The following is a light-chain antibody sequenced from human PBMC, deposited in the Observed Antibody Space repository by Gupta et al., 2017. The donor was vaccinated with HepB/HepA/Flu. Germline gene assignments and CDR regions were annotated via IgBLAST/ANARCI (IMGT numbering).Light chain of an antibody. V-gene: IGKV4-1*01. CDR3: QHNNSSPST. Sequence: IVVTQSPDSLAASLGERATINCKPTPSVLYSSNNTNSFAWYQQKPGQPPNFLIYSASARESGVPSRCSGGGSGTDFTLTSSRLQDEDVAVYYWQHNNSSPSTFGHGTKVDIK. J-gene: IGKJ3*01. CDR1: PSVLYSSNNTNS. CDR2: SAS.